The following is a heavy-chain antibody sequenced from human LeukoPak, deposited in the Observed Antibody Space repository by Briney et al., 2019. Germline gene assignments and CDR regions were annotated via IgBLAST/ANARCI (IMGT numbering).Heavy chain of an antibody. CDR3: ARDLLDSSGYNWFDP. CDR1: GGSISSYY. J-gene: IGHJ5*02. Sequence: KPSETLSLTCTVSGGSISSYYWSWIRQPPGKGLEWIGYIYYSGSTNYNPSLKSRVTISVDTSKNQFSLKLSSVTAADTAVYYCARDLLDSSGYNWFDPWGQGTLVTVSS. V-gene: IGHV4-59*01. D-gene: IGHD3-22*01. CDR2: IYYSGST.